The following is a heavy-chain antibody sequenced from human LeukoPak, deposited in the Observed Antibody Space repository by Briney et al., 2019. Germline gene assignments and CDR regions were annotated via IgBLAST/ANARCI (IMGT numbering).Heavy chain of an antibody. CDR3: ARDYSNAWNYFDN. J-gene: IGHJ4*02. V-gene: IGHV3-7*04. Sequence: GGSLRLSCAASGFTFTSYWMSWVRQTPGKGLEWVASIKQDGSEMYYVDSVEGRFTISRDIDKNSLFLQMSSLRAEDTAVYYCARDYSNAWNYFDNWGQGTLVTVSS. D-gene: IGHD6-19*01. CDR1: GFTFTSYW. CDR2: IKQDGSEM.